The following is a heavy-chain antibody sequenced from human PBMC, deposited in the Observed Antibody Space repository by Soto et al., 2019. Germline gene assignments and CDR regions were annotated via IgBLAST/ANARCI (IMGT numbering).Heavy chain of an antibody. Sequence: QVLLQQWGAGLLKPSETLSLTCAVYGGSLSGNYWNWIRQPPGKGLEWIGNINHSGSTIYNPSLKSHVAISVGSSNNQFFLELSSVSAADTAVYYCARARADYYGSDNADKGGFYYFDLWGQRNLANVSS. J-gene: IGHJ4*02. CDR1: GGSLSGNY. CDR3: ARARADYYGSDNADKGGFYYFDL. V-gene: IGHV4-34*01. D-gene: IGHD3-10*01. CDR2: INHSGST.